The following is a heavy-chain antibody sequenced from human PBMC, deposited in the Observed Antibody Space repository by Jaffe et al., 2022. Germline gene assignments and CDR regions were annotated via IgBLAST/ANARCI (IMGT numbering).Heavy chain of an antibody. V-gene: IGHV3-30*02. Sequence: QVQLVESGGGVVQPGGSLRLSCAASGFTFSSYGMHWVRQAPGKGLEWVAFIRYDGSNKYYADSVKGRFTISRDNSKNTLYLQMNSLRAEDTAVYYCAKDGTSYDILTGYYPYYYYYYMDVWGKGTTVTVSS. CDR1: GFTFSSYG. J-gene: IGHJ6*03. CDR3: AKDGTSYDILTGYYPYYYYYYMDV. D-gene: IGHD3-9*01. CDR2: IRYDGSNK.